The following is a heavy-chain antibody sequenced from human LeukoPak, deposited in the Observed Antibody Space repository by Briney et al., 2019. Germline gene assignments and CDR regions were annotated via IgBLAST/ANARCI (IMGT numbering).Heavy chain of an antibody. V-gene: IGHV3-21*01. CDR1: GFTFSSYS. Sequence: ESGGSLRLSCAASGFTFSSYSMNWVRQAPGKGLEWVSSISSSSSYIYYADSVKGRFTISRDNAKNSLYLQMNSLRAEDTAVYYCASSPGYVVGSSLYYYDSSGYFPPNYWGQGTLVTVSS. CDR3: ASSPGYVVGSSLYYYDSSGYFPPNY. D-gene: IGHD3-22*01. J-gene: IGHJ4*02. CDR2: ISSSSSYI.